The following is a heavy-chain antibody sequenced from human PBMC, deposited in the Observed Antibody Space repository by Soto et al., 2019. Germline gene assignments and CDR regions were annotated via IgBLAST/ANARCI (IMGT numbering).Heavy chain of an antibody. Sequence: SVKRFCKASGYTFTSYYMHWVRQAPVQGLEWMGIINPSGGSTSYAQKFQGRVTMTRDTSTSTVYMELRSLRSEDTAVYYCARAMSSSSWSYDAFDIWGQGTMVTVSS. CDR1: GYTFTSYY. J-gene: IGHJ3*02. V-gene: IGHV1-46*01. CDR3: ARAMSSSSWSYDAFDI. CDR2: INPSGGST. D-gene: IGHD6-13*01.